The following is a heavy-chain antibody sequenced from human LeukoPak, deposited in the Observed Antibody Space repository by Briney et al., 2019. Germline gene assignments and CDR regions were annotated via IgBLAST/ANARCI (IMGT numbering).Heavy chain of an antibody. Sequence: GESLKISCKGSGYSFTGYWIGWVRQMPGKGLEWMGIIYPGDSDTRYSPSFQGQVTISADKSISTAYLQWSSLKASDTAMYYCVSTNYYGSGSYYLEIDAFDIWGQGTMVTVSS. CDR2: IYPGDSDT. CDR1: GYSFTGYW. D-gene: IGHD3-10*01. CDR3: VSTNYYGSGSYYLEIDAFDI. J-gene: IGHJ3*02. V-gene: IGHV5-51*01.